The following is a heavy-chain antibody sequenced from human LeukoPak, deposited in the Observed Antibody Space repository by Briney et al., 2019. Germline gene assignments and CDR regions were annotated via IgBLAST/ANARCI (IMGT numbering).Heavy chain of an antibody. J-gene: IGHJ4*02. CDR3: ARSYYYGSGSPPWPFDY. CDR1: GFTFSSYA. CDR2: ISYDGSNK. D-gene: IGHD3-10*01. Sequence: PGGSLRLSCAASGFTFSSYAMHWVRQAPGKGLEWVAVISYDGSNKYHADSVKGRFTISRDNSKNTLYLQMNSLRAEDTAVYYCARSYYYGSGSPPWPFDYWGQGTLVTVSS. V-gene: IGHV3-30-3*01.